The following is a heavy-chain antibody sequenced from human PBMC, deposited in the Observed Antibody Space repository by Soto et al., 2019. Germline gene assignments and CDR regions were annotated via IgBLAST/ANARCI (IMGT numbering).Heavy chain of an antibody. Sequence: TLSLTCAVSGGSISSGGYPWSWIRQPPGKGLEWIGYIYHSGSTYYNPSLKSRVTISVDRSKNQFSLKLSSVTAADTAVYYCARGETTVTTLDYWGQGTLVTVSS. J-gene: IGHJ4*02. CDR3: ARGETTVTTLDY. CDR1: GGSISSGGYP. V-gene: IGHV4-30-2*01. D-gene: IGHD4-17*01. CDR2: IYHSGST.